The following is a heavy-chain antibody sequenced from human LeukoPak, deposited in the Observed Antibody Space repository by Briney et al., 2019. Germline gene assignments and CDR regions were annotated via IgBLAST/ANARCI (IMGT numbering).Heavy chain of an antibody. J-gene: IGHJ6*02. V-gene: IGHV4-59*01. CDR2: IYYSGST. CDR3: ARNPRGYSYGYYYYGMDV. Sequence: SETLSLTCAIYGGSFSGYYWSWIRQPPGKGLEWIGYIYYSGSTNYNPSLKSRVTISVDTSKNQFSLKLSSVTAADTAVYYCARNPRGYSYGYYYYGMDVWGQGTTVTVSS. CDR1: GGSFSGYY. D-gene: IGHD5-18*01.